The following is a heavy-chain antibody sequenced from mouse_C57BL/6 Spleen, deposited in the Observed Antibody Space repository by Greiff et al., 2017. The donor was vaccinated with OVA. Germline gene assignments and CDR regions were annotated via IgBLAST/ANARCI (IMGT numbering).Heavy chain of an antibody. J-gene: IGHJ2*01. CDR1: GFNIKNTY. CDR3: ARGGFTTVVEGDFDY. CDR2: IDPANGNT. Sequence: VQLQQSVAELVRPGASVKLSCTASGFNIKNTYMHWVKQRPEQGLEWIGRIDPANGNTKYAPKFQGKATITADTSSNTAYLPLSSLTSEDTAIYYCARGGFTTVVEGDFDYWGQGTTLTVSS. D-gene: IGHD1-1*01. V-gene: IGHV14-3*01.